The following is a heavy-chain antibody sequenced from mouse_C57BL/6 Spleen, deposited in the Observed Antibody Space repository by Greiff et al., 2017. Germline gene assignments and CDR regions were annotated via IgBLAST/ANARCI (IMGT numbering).Heavy chain of an antibody. CDR2: IHPNSGST. CDR1: GYTFTSYW. V-gene: IGHV1-64*01. Sequence: QVQPQQPGAELVKPGASVKLSCKASGYTFTSYWMHWVKQRPGQGLEWIGMIHPNSGSTNYNEKFKSKATLTVDKSSSTAYMQLSSLTSEDSAVYYCAREGQGPPGDYWGQGTTLTVSS. D-gene: IGHD3-3*01. J-gene: IGHJ2*01. CDR3: AREGQGPPGDY.